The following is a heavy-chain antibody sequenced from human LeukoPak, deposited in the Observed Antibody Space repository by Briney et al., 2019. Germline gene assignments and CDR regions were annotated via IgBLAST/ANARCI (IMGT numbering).Heavy chain of an antibody. D-gene: IGHD6-19*01. Sequence: GGSLRLSCTTSGFTFGDYGMTWVRQAPGKGLEWVGFIRSKVYGGTAEHAASVKGRFTVARDDSKSVAYLQVNSLKSEDTAVYYCSRIAGGGSGWYEDFWGQGTLVAVSS. CDR2: IRSKVYGGTA. V-gene: IGHV3-49*04. CDR1: GFTFGDYG. J-gene: IGHJ4*02. CDR3: SRIAGGGSGWYEDF.